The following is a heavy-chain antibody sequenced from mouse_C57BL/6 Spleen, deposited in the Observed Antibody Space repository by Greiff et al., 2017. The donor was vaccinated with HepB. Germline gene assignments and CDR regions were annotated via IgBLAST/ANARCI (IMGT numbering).Heavy chain of an antibody. V-gene: IGHV1-54*01. CDR3: ARESSGPYFDY. J-gene: IGHJ2*01. D-gene: IGHD3-2*02. Sequence: QVQLQQSGAELVRPGPSVKVSCKASGYAFTNYLIEWVKQRPGQGLEWIGVINPGSGGTNYNEKFKGKATLTADKSSSTAYMQLSSLTSEDSAVYFCARESSGPYFDYWGQGTTLTVSS. CDR2: INPGSGGT. CDR1: GYAFTNYL.